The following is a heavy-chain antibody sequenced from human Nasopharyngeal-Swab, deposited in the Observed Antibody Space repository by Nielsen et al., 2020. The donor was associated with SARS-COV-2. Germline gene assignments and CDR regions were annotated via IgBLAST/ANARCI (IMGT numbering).Heavy chain of an antibody. CDR1: GFTFTSSA. J-gene: IGHJ6*02. D-gene: IGHD6-6*01. CDR3: AAAKAARQGYYYYGMDV. Sequence: SLKVSCKASGFTFTSSAVQWVRQARGQRLEWMGWIVVGSGNTNYAQKFQERVTITRDMSTSTAYMELSSLRSEDTAVYYCAAAKAARQGYYYYGMDVWGQGTTVTVSS. CDR2: IVVGSGNT. V-gene: IGHV1-58*01.